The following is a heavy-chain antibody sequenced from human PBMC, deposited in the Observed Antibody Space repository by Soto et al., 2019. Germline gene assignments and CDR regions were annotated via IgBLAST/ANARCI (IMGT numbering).Heavy chain of an antibody. CDR3: AHKGGGDRILDY. CDR1: GFSLSASGVG. J-gene: IGHJ4*02. Sequence: QITLKESGPTLVKPTQTLTLTCTFSGFSLSASGVGVGWIRQPPGKALEWLAIIYWDDAKHYSPSLKSSLTITKDTPKNQVVLKMTHMDPVDTAPYYCAHKGGGDRILDYWGQGTLVTVSS. D-gene: IGHD3-16*01. CDR2: IYWDDAK. V-gene: IGHV2-5*02.